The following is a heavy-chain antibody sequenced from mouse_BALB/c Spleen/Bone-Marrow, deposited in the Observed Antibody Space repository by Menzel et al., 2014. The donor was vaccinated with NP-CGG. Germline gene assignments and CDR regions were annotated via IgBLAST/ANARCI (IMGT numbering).Heavy chain of an antibody. CDR3: AREIITSFAY. D-gene: IGHD1-1*01. CDR1: GYAFXNYL. J-gene: IGHJ3*01. Sequence: QVQLQQSGAELVRPGTSVKASCKASGYAFXNYLIEWVKQRPGQGLEWIGVINPGSGGTNYNEKFKGKATLTADKSSSTAYMQLSSLTSDDSAVYFCAREIITSFAYWGQGTLVTVSA. CDR2: INPGSGGT. V-gene: IGHV1-54*01.